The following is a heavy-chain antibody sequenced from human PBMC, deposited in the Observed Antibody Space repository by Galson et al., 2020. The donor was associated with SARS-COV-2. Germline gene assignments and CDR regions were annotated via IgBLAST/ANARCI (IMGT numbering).Heavy chain of an antibody. CDR1: GFSLSTSGMC. D-gene: IGHD5-18*01. J-gene: IGHJ4*02. Sequence: SGPTLVKPTQTLTLTCTFYGFSLSTSGMCVSWIRQPPGKALEWLARIDWDDDKYYSTSLKTRLTISKDTSKNQVVLTMTNMEPVDTATYYCARMPAMVTWFYYWCQITLFTVSS. V-gene: IGHV2-70*11. CDR2: IDWDDDK. CDR3: ARMPAMVTWFYY.